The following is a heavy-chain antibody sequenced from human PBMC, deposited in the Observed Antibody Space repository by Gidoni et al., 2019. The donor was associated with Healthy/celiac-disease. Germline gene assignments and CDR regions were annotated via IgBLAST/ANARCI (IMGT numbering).Heavy chain of an antibody. Sequence: QVQLVQSGAEVKKPGSSVKVSCKPPGGTFTSYSISWVRQAPGQGLEWMGGIIPIVGTANDAQKVQGRVTITADESTSTAYMELSSLRSEDTAVYYCARGGYDSSGYYYWYVDLWGRGTLVTVSS. CDR3: ARGGYDSSGYYYWYVDL. CDR1: GGTFTSYS. CDR2: IIPIVGTA. V-gene: IGHV1-69*01. D-gene: IGHD3-22*01. J-gene: IGHJ2*01.